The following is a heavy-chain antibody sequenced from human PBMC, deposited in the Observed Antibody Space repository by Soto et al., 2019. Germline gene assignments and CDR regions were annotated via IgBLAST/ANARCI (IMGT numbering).Heavy chain of an antibody. CDR3: AIIVGATHFDY. CDR1: RYTFTGYY. CDR2: INPNSGGT. Sequence: GASVEVSCKASRYTFTGYYRHWVRQAPGQGLEWMGWINPNSGGTNYAQKFQGRVTMTRDTSISTAYMELSRLRSDDTAVYYCAIIVGATHFDYWGQGTLVTVSS. J-gene: IGHJ4*02. V-gene: IGHV1-2*02. D-gene: IGHD1-26*01.